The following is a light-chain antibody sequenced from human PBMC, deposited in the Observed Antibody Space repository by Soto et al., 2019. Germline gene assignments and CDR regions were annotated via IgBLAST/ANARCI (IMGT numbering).Light chain of an antibody. Sequence: IQLTQSPSSLSASVGDRVTITCRASQGISSYLAWYQQKPGKAPKLLIYAASTLQSGVPSRFSGSGSWTDFALTISSLQPEAFATYYCQQSNSYPRTFGTGTKVDFK. CDR2: AAS. CDR1: QGISSY. CDR3: QQSNSYPRT. J-gene: IGKJ3*01. V-gene: IGKV1-9*01.